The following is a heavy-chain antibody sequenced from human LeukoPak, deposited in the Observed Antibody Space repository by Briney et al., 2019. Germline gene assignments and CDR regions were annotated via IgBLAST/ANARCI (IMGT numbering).Heavy chain of an antibody. J-gene: IGHJ1*01. CDR2: IGWNTDRI. CDR3: AKGVRRYYYDTSGFTGYLPH. D-gene: IGHD3-22*01. Sequence: PGRSLRLSCTASGFSVGDYAMHWVRQAPGKGLEWVSGIGWNTDRIGYGDSVKGRFTISRDNAKNALYLEMDSLRPEDTAVYFCAKGVRRYYYDTSGFTGYLPHWGQGTLVTVSS. CDR1: GFSVGDYA. V-gene: IGHV3-9*01.